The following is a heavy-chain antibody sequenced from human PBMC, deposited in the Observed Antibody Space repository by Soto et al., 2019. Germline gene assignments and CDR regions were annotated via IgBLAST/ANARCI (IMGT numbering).Heavy chain of an antibody. Sequence: SETLSLTCTVSGGSISSYYWSWIRQPPGKGLEWIGYIYYSGSTNYNPSLKSRVTISVDTSKNQFSLKLSSVTAADTAVYYCARESTPGWVFDYWGQGTLVTVSS. D-gene: IGHD2-15*01. CDR2: IYYSGST. CDR1: GGSISSYY. V-gene: IGHV4-59*01. J-gene: IGHJ4*02. CDR3: ARESTPGWVFDY.